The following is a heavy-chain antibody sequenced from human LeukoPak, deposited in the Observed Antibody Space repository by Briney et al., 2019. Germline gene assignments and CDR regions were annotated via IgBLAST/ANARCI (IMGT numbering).Heavy chain of an antibody. J-gene: IGHJ4*02. CDR3: AGNYYDFWSGYFDY. CDR2: IYYSGST. CDR1: GGSISSYY. V-gene: IGHV4-59*12. Sequence: SETLSLTCTVSGGSISSYYWSWIRQPPGKGLEWIGYIYYSGSTNYNPSLKSRVTISVDTSKNQFSLRLSSVTAADTAVYYCAGNYYDFWSGYFDYWGQGTLVTVSS. D-gene: IGHD3-3*01.